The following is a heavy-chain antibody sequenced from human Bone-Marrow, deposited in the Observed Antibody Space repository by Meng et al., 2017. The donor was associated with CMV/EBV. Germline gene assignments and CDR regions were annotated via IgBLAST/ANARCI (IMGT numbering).Heavy chain of an antibody. CDR3: ARDLGNYDLLTGYYSQGFDP. D-gene: IGHD3-9*01. CDR2: INWNGDST. V-gene: IGHV3-20*01. J-gene: IGHJ5*02. Sequence: FDDYGMSWVRQAPGKGLEWVCGINWNGDSTGYADSVKGRFTISRDNAKNSLYLQMNSLRAEDTALYHCARDLGNYDLLTGYYSQGFDPWGQGTLVTVSS. CDR1: FDDYG.